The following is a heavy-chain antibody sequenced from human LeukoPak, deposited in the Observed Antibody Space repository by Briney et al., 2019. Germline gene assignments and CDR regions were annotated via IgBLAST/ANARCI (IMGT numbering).Heavy chain of an antibody. J-gene: IGHJ4*02. V-gene: IGHV4-61*05. CDR1: GGSISSSSYY. CDR2: IYYSGST. D-gene: IGHD3-10*01. Sequence: SETLSLTCTVSGGSISSSSYYWGWIRQPPGKGLEWIGYIYYSGSTNYNPSLKSRVTISVDTSKNQFSLKLNSVTAADTAVYYCARSMIRGVSSFDYWGQGTLVTVSS. CDR3: ARSMIRGVSSFDY.